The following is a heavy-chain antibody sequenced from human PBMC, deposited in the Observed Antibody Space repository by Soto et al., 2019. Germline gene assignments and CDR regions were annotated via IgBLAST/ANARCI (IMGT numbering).Heavy chain of an antibody. V-gene: IGHV3-23*01. CDR1: GFAFSNYA. CDR3: AKDRTVAARNFDY. Sequence: GGSLRLSCAASGFAFSNYAMHWVRQAPGKGLEWVSSISTSIDATYYADSVKGRFTISRDDSKNTLYLQMNSLRADDSAVYYCAKDRTVAARNFDYWGQGTQVTVSS. J-gene: IGHJ4*02. CDR2: ISTSIDAT. D-gene: IGHD6-6*01.